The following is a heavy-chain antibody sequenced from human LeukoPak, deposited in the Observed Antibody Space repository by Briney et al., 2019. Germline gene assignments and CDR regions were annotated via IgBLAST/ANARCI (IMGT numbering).Heavy chain of an antibody. CDR1: GYTFTSYD. Sequence: GASVKVSCKASGYTFTSYDINWVRQATGQGLEWMGWMNPNSGNTGYAQKFQGRVTITRNTSISTAYMELSSLRSEDTAVYYCARGRQSRPRTALGYWGQGTLVTVSS. V-gene: IGHV1-8*03. CDR2: MNPNSGNT. CDR3: ARGRQSRPRTALGY. J-gene: IGHJ4*02. D-gene: IGHD1-14*01.